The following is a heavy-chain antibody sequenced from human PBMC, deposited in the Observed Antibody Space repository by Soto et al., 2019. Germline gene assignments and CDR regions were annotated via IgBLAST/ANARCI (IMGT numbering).Heavy chain of an antibody. V-gene: IGHV3-30*18. CDR2: ISYDGSNK. D-gene: IGHD3-3*01. J-gene: IGHJ6*02. Sequence: PGGSLRLSCAASGFTFSSYGMHWVRQAPGKGLEWVAVISYDGSNKYYADSVKGRFTISRDNSKNTLYLQMNSLRAEDTAVYYCAKDLAYYDFWSGYYYPPGDVWGQGTTVTVSS. CDR1: GFTFSSYG. CDR3: AKDLAYYDFWSGYYYPPGDV.